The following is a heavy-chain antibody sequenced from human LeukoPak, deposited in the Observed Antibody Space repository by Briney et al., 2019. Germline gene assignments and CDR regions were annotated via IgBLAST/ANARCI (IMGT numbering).Heavy chain of an antibody. J-gene: IGHJ4*02. CDR3: AKDWDTSCFDY. Sequence: GGSLRLSCAASGFTVSSNYMSWVRQAPGKGLEWVSAISGSGGSTYYADSVKGRFTISRDNSKNTLYLQMNSLRAEDTAVYYCAKDWDTSCFDYWGQGTLVTVSS. D-gene: IGHD2-2*01. CDR1: GFTVSSNY. CDR2: ISGSGGST. V-gene: IGHV3-23*01.